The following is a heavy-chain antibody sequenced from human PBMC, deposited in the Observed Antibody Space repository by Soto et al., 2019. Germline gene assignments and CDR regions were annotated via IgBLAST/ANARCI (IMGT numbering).Heavy chain of an antibody. CDR2: IRSKSNGGTT. D-gene: IGHD3-22*01. Sequence: EVQLVESGGGLLQPGRSLRLSCTTSGFTFGDYAMRWFRQAPGKGLELVGFIRSKSNGGTTEYGASVKGRFTISRDDSRSIVYLRMNSLKTEDTAVYYCAMDTSGYTYYFDHWGQGTLVIVSS. CDR1: GFTFGDYA. V-gene: IGHV3-49*03. CDR3: AMDTSGYTYYFDH. J-gene: IGHJ4*02.